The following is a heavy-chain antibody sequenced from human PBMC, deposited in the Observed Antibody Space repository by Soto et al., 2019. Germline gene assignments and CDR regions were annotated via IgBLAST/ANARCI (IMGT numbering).Heavy chain of an antibody. D-gene: IGHD3-22*01. J-gene: IGHJ4*02. CDR3: AKDSYYDSSGYYFFDY. CDR1: GFTFSSYA. CDR2: ISGSGGST. Sequence: GGSLRLSCAASGFTFSSYAMSWVRQAPGKGLEWVSAISGSGGSTYYADSVKGRFTISRDNSKNTLYLQMNSLRAEDTAVYYCAKDSYYDSSGYYFFDYWGQGTLVTVSS. V-gene: IGHV3-23*01.